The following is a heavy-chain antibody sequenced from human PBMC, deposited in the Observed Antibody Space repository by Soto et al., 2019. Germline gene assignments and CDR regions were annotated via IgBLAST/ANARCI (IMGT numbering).Heavy chain of an antibody. Sequence: TGGSLRLSCTASGFTFGDYAMSWFRQAPGKGLEWVGFIRSKAYGGTTEYAASVKGRFTISRDDSKSIAYLQMNSLKTEDTAVYYCTRVGSSWYVGPDDYWGQGTLVTVSS. CDR1: GFTFGDYA. CDR3: TRVGSSWYVGPDDY. V-gene: IGHV3-49*03. J-gene: IGHJ4*02. CDR2: IRSKAYGGTT. D-gene: IGHD6-13*01.